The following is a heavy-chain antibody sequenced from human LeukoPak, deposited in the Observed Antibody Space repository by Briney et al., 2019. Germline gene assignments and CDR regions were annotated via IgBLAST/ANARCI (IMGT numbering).Heavy chain of an antibody. CDR3: AREYCSGGSCYSAY. CDR1: GYTFTGYY. J-gene: IGHJ4*02. D-gene: IGHD2-15*01. Sequence: ASVKVSCKASGYTFTGYYMHWVRQAPGQGLEWMGWINPNSGGTNYAQKFQGRVTMTRDTSISTAYMELSRLRSDDTAVCYCAREYCSGGSCYSAYWGQGTLVTVSS. V-gene: IGHV1-2*02. CDR2: INPNSGGT.